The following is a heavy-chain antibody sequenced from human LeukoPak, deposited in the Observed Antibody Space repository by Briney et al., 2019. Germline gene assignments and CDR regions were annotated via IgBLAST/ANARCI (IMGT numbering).Heavy chain of an antibody. CDR2: VNGSGDTT. D-gene: IGHD6-19*01. CDR3: AKDLRAVAGRGPFDY. CDR1: GFIFSNYA. V-gene: IGHV3-23*01. J-gene: IGHJ4*02. Sequence: PGGSLRLSCAASGFIFSNYAMSLVRQAPGKGPEGVSAVNGSGDTTYYEASVKGRFTISRDNSKNTMYLEMNSLRAEDTAVYYCAKDLRAVAGRGPFDYWGQGTLVTVSS.